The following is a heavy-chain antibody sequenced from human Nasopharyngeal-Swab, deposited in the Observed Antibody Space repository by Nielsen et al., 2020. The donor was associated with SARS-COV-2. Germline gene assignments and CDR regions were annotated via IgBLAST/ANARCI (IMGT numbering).Heavy chain of an antibody. Sequence: SETLSLTCAVYGGSFSGYYWSWIRQPPGKGLEWIGEINHSGSTNYNPSRKSRVTISVDTSKNQFSLKLSSVTAADTAVYYCARGSGYSSGWSQGTLVTVSS. CDR3: ARGSGYSSG. D-gene: IGHD6-19*01. CDR2: INHSGST. V-gene: IGHV4-34*01. J-gene: IGHJ4*02. CDR1: GGSFSGYY.